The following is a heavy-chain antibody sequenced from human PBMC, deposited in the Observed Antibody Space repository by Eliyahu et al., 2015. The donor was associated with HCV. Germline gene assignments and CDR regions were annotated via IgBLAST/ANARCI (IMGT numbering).Heavy chain of an antibody. J-gene: IGHJ6*02. CDR3: ARDRGGYYYGSGRGHYYGMDV. D-gene: IGHD3-10*01. V-gene: IGHV4-4*02. CDR1: GGSISSSNW. CDR2: IYHSGXT. Sequence: QVQLQESGPGLVKPSGTLSLTCAVSGGSISSSNWWSWVRQPPGKGLEWIGEIYHSGXTNYNPSLKSRVTISVDKSKNQFSLKLSSVTAADTAVYYCARDRGGYYYGSGRGHYYGMDVWGQGTTVTVSS.